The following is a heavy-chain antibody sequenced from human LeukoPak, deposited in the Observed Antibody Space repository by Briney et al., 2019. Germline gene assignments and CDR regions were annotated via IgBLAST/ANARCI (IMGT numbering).Heavy chain of an antibody. V-gene: IGHV3-30*02. CDR2: LQNDGREK. CDR3: ARESSRIAIGTLDF. CDR1: GFNFRTSG. D-gene: IGHD6-13*01. J-gene: IGHJ4*02. Sequence: GGSLRLSCTPSGFNFRTSGMHWVRQAPGKGLGWVGFLQNDGREKYFADSVKGRFTISRDNSKNTLYLQMNSLRAEDTAVYYCARESSRIAIGTLDFWGQGTLVTVSS.